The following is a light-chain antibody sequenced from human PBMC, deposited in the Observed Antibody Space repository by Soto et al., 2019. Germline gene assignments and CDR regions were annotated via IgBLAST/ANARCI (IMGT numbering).Light chain of an antibody. CDR2: GAS. Sequence: EIVLTQSPGTLSLSPGERATLSCRASQSVSSSNFACYQHKPGQAPRLVMYGASSRATGIPDRFSGSGSGTDFTLTISRLEPEDFAIYYCQQYGSSPVSFGQGTKLEIK. CDR1: QSVSSSN. CDR3: QQYGSSPVS. J-gene: IGKJ2*03. V-gene: IGKV3-20*01.